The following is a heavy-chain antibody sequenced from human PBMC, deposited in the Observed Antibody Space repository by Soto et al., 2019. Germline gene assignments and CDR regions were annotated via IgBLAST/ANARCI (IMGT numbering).Heavy chain of an antibody. CDR2: ISGSGGST. V-gene: IGHV3-23*01. D-gene: IGHD4-17*01. CDR1: GFTFSSYA. Sequence: EVQLLESGGGLVQPGGSLRLSCAASGFTFSSYAMSWVRQAPGKGLEWVSAISGSGGSTYYADSVKGRFTISRDNSKNTLYLQMNSLRAEDTAVYYCAKDRPNGDYGDSEGSGYWGQGTLVTVSS. J-gene: IGHJ4*02. CDR3: AKDRPNGDYGDSEGSGY.